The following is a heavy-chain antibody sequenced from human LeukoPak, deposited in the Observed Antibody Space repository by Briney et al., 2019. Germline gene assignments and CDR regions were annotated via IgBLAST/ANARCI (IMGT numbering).Heavy chain of an antibody. Sequence: GGSLRLSCAASGFTFSSYSMNWVRQAPGKGLEWVAVIWHSGSTKYYADSVKGRFTISRDNSKNTLYLQMNSLRAEDTAVYYCATDGGEPFRPNWFDPWGQGTLVTVSS. CDR2: IWHSGSTK. V-gene: IGHV3-33*08. J-gene: IGHJ5*02. CDR3: ATDGGEPFRPNWFDP. CDR1: GFTFSSYS. D-gene: IGHD3-16*01.